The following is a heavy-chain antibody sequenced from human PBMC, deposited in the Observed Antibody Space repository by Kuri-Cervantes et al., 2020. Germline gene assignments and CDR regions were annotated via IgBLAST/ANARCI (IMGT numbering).Heavy chain of an antibody. D-gene: IGHD2-15*01. CDR2: IWYDGSNK. J-gene: IGHJ6*02. Sequence: GGSLRLSCAASGFTFSSYGMHWVRQAPGKGLEWVAVIWYDGSNKYYADSVKGRFTISRDNSKNTLYLQMSSLRAEDTAVYYCARDRRDVVVVAATGTYYYYGMDVWGQGTTVTVSS. CDR1: GFTFSSYG. V-gene: IGHV3-30*19. CDR3: ARDRRDVVVVAATGTYYYYGMDV.